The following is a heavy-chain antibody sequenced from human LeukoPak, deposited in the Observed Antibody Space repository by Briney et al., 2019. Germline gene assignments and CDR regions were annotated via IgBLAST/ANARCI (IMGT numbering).Heavy chain of an antibody. V-gene: IGHV4-59*01. Sequence: PSETLSLTCTVSGGSISSYYWSWIGQPPGKGLEGMGDIYFSGRNNYNLSLKSRGTISVVTSKNQFSLKLSSVTAAHTAVYYCAREIAARPHYYYGMDVWGQGTTVTVSS. D-gene: IGHD6-6*01. CDR2: IYFSGRN. CDR1: GGSISSYY. CDR3: AREIAARPHYYYGMDV. J-gene: IGHJ6*02.